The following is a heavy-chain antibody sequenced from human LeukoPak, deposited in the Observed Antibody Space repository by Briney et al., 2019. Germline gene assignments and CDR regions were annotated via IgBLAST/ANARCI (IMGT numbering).Heavy chain of an antibody. D-gene: IGHD2/OR15-2a*01. J-gene: IGHJ1*01. CDR2: IYPADSDT. CDR3: ARGINDEYFQS. V-gene: IGHV5-51*01. Sequence: GESLKISCKDSPYYFIGFWIGWVRQMPGKGLEWMGIIYPADSDTRYNPSFQGHVTISADRSASTAYLQWHSLKASDTAIYYCARGINDEYFQSWGQGTLVTVSS. CDR1: PYYFIGFW.